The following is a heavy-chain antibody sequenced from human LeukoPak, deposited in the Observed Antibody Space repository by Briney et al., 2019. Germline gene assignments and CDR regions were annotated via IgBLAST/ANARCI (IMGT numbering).Heavy chain of an antibody. Sequence: PGGSLRLAWAASGFTFSSYAMSWVRQAPGKGLEWVSAISGSGGSTYYADSVKGRFTISRDNSKNTLYLQMNSLRAEDTAVYYCAKDRYYYDSNGSWDFWGQGTLVTVSS. CDR1: GFTFSSYA. V-gene: IGHV3-23*01. CDR3: AKDRYYYDSNGSWDF. J-gene: IGHJ4*02. CDR2: ISGSGGST. D-gene: IGHD3-22*01.